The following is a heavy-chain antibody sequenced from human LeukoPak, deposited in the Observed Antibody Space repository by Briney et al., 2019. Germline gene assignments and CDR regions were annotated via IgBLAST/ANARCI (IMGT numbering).Heavy chain of an antibody. CDR1: GLSFSISA. J-gene: IGHJ4*02. CDR3: AKSLGTNY. Sequence: GGSLRLSCAASGLSFSISAMTWVRQAPGKGLEWVSTVSDTGSTTYYADSVKGRFSISRDKSKNTLYLQMNSLRAEDTAVYYCAKSLGTNYWGQGTLVTVSS. D-gene: IGHD1-7*01. V-gene: IGHV3-23*01. CDR2: VSDTGSTT.